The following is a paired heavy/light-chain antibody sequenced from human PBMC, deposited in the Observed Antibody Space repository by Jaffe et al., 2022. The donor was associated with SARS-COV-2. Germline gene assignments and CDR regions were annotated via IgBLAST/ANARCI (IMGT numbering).Heavy chain of an antibody. CDR3: AKLSSTWYAPFDT. D-gene: IGHD6-13*01. Sequence: ELQLVESGGGLVQPGGPLTLSCAASGFTFSSFAMSWVRQAPGKGLEWVSSISGTGGNSYYADSVRGRFTISRDNSKNTLFLQMSSLRAEDTAVYYCAKLSSTWYAPFDTWGQGTLATVSS. V-gene: IGHV3-23*04. J-gene: IGHJ5*02. CDR2: ISGTGGNS. CDR1: GFTFSSFA.
Light chain of an antibody. CDR3: HLYRSSHT. CDR1: QTVSTTS. Sequence: EIVLTQSPGTLSLSPGERATLSCRASQTVSTTSLAWYRQKPGQAPRLLIYGASSRATGIPDRFSGSGSGTDFTLIISRLEPEDFAVYYCHLYRSSHTFGQGTKLEI. J-gene: IGKJ2*01. V-gene: IGKV3-20*01. CDR2: GAS.